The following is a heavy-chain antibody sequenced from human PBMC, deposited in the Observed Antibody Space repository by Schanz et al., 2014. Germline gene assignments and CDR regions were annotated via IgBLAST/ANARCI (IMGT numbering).Heavy chain of an antibody. CDR3: ASSGAGYSSSWGFDY. Sequence: QVQLVQSGAEVKKPGSSVKVSCKASGVTFSTYTIRWVRQAPGQGLEWMGRIIPILCIANYAQKFQGRVTITTDKSTFTAYMDVSSLRSEDTAVYYCASSGAGYSSSWGFDYWGQGTLVTGSS. D-gene: IGHD6-13*01. CDR1: GVTFSTYT. J-gene: IGHJ4*02. V-gene: IGHV1-69*02. CDR2: IIPILCIA.